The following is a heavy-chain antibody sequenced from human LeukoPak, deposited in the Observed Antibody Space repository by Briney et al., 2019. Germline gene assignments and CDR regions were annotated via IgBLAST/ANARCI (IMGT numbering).Heavy chain of an antibody. CDR3: ARDRSSYEYYFDH. CDR2: ISSSGSTI. D-gene: IGHD5-12*01. CDR1: GFTFSRYE. J-gene: IGHJ4*02. V-gene: IGHV3-48*03. Sequence: HGGSLRLSCAASGFTFSRYEMNWVRQAPGKGLEWVSYISSSGSTIYYADSVKGRFTISRDNSKNTLYLQMNSLRAEDTAVFYCARDRSSYEYYFDHWGQGTLVTVSS.